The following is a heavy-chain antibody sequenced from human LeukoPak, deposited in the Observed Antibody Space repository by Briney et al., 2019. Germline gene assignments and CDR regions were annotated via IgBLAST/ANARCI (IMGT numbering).Heavy chain of an antibody. CDR2: IQSDGSDK. Sequence: GGSLRLSCAASGFTFNSFAMHWVRQAPGKGLEHLAFIQSDGSDKYYADSVKGRFTISRDNSKNTLYLQMNGLRAEDTAVYYCAISLRDGYNLPPYCGQGTLVTVSS. J-gene: IGHJ4*02. CDR1: GFTFNSFA. V-gene: IGHV3-30*02. D-gene: IGHD5-24*01. CDR3: AISLRDGYNLPPY.